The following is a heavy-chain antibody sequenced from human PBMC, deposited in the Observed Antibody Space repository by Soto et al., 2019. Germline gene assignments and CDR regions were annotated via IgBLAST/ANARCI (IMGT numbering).Heavy chain of an antibody. CDR3: ARENAGYCSGGSCYPGGWFDP. CDR1: GGTFSSYA. Sequence: QVQLVQSGAEVKKPGSSVKGSCKASGGTFSSYAISWVRQAPGQGLEWMGGIIPIFGTANYAQKFQGRVTITADEDTSTSYMELSSLRSEDTDVYYCARENAGYCSGGSCYPGGWFDPWGQGTLVTVSS. V-gene: IGHV1-69*01. CDR2: IIPIFGTA. D-gene: IGHD2-15*01. J-gene: IGHJ5*02.